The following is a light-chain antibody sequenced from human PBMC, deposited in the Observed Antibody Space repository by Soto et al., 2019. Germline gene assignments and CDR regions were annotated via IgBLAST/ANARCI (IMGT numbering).Light chain of an antibody. CDR1: PSVSDY. CDR2: ATS. V-gene: IGKV1-39*01. Sequence: DIQMIQSPSSLSASVGDRVTITCRASPSVSDYLNWYQQKPGKAPKLLIFATSSLQSGVPSRFSGSASGTDFTLTISSLQPEDFATYYCQQTYTTPWTFGQGTKVEIK. CDR3: QQTYTTPWT. J-gene: IGKJ1*01.